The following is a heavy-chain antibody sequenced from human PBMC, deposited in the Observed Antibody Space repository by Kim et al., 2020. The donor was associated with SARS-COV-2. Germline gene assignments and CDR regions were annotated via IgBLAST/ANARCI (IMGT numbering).Heavy chain of an antibody. J-gene: IGHJ4*02. Sequence: GGSLRLSCAASGFTFSSYAMSWVRQAPGKGLEWVSAISGSGGSTYYADSVKGRFTISRDNSKNTLYLQMNSLRAEDTAVYYCAKDRRIGSSWYGYDYWGQGTLVTVSS. CDR3: AKDRRIGSSWYGYDY. CDR2: ISGSGGST. D-gene: IGHD6-13*01. V-gene: IGHV3-23*01. CDR1: GFTFSSYA.